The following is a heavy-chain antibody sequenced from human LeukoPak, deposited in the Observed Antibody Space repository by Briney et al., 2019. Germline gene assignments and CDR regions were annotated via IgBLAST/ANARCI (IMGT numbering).Heavy chain of an antibody. CDR3: ATAYDLREYFDY. J-gene: IGHJ4*02. V-gene: IGHV1-24*01. CDR2: FDPEDGET. Sequence: ALVKVSCKVSVYTLTESSMHWVRQAPGTGLEGMGGFDPEDGETIYAQKFQGRVTMTEDTSTDTAYMELSSLRSEDTAVYYCATAYDLREYFDYWGQGTLVTVSS. CDR1: VYTLTESS. D-gene: IGHD3-3*01.